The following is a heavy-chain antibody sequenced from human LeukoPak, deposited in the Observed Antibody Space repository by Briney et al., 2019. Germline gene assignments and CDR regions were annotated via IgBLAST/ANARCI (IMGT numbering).Heavy chain of an antibody. D-gene: IGHD3-10*01. V-gene: IGHV3-23*01. Sequence: GGSLRLSCAASGFNFNYYAMTWVRQAPGKGLEWVSGIGGSGIRTYYADSVRGRFTVFRDNSKNILTLHLSSLRVEDTALYYCAKDRFGHTDQRPLAVDSWGQGTLVIVSS. J-gene: IGHJ4*02. CDR1: GFNFNYYA. CDR2: IGGSGIRT. CDR3: AKDRFGHTDQRPLAVDS.